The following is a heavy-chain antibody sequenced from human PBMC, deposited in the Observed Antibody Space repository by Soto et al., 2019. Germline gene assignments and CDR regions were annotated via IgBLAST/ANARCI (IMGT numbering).Heavy chain of an antibody. CDR1: GYTFTTFW. Sequence: PGESLKISCTGFGYTFTTFWISWVRQMPGKGLEWLGRVDPRDSYVTYNPSFEGHVTIPADKSISTAYLQWGSLKASDTAMYFCARIYCTTTTCDSWFDPWGQGTLVTVSS. V-gene: IGHV5-10-1*01. CDR2: VDPRDSYV. D-gene: IGHD2-8*01. J-gene: IGHJ5*02. CDR3: ARIYCTTTTCDSWFDP.